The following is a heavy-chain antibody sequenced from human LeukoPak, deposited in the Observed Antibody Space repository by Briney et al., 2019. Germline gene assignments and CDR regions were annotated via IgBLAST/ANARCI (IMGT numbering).Heavy chain of an antibody. J-gene: IGHJ6*02. CDR3: ARVSWGTVRGVIKPYYYYGIDV. V-gene: IGHV4-38-2*02. Sequence: SETLSLTCTVSGYSISSGYYWGWIRQPPGKGLEWIGEINHSGSTNYNPSLKSRVTISVDTSKNQFSLKLSSVTAADTAVYYCARVSWGTVRGVIKPYYYYGIDVWGQGTTVTVSS. D-gene: IGHD3-10*01. CDR2: INHSGST. CDR1: GYSISSGYY.